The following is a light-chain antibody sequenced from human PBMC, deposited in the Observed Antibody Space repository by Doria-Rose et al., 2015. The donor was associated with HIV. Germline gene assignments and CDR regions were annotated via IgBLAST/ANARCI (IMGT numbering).Light chain of an antibody. Sequence: TQSPGTLSLSPGERATLSCRASQSFSSTYLAWYQQKPGQAPSLLIYGGSTRATGIPDRFSASLSGTDFTLTINRLEPEDFALYYCHQYGTSWTFGQGTKVEI. V-gene: IGKV3-20*01. CDR1: QSFSSTY. CDR2: GGS. J-gene: IGKJ1*01. CDR3: HQYGTSWT.